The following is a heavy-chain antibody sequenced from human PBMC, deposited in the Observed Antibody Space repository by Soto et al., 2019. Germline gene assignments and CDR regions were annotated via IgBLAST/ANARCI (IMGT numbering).Heavy chain of an antibody. CDR1: GFTFSSYW. CDR3: AREIVAPDYYYMDV. D-gene: IGHD5-12*01. CDR2: IKQDGSEK. V-gene: IGHV3-7*01. Sequence: EVQLVESGGGLVQPGGSLRLSCAASGFTFSSYWMSWVRLAPGKGLEWVANIKQDGSEKYYVDSVKGRFTISRDNAKNSLYLQMNSLRAEDTAVYYCAREIVAPDYYYMDVWGKGTTVTVSS. J-gene: IGHJ6*03.